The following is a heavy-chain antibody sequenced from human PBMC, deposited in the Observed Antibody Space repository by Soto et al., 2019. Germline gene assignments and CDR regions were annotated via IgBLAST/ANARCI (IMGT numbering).Heavy chain of an antibody. V-gene: IGHV3-74*01. CDR2: INSDGSST. Sequence: EVQLVESGGGLVQPGGSLRLSCAASGFTFSRYWMHWVRQAPGKGLVWVSTINSDGSSTTYADSVKGRFTISRDNAKNTLYLQMNSLRAEDTAVYYCARGITVTTYGVDYWGQGTLVIVSS. J-gene: IGHJ4*02. CDR1: GFTFSRYW. CDR3: ARGITVTTYGVDY. D-gene: IGHD4-17*01.